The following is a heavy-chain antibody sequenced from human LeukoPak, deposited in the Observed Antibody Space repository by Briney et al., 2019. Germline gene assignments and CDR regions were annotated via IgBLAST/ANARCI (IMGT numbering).Heavy chain of an antibody. Sequence: ASVKVSCKASGYTFTGYYMHWVRQAPGQGLEWMEWINPNSGGTNYAQKFQGWVTMTRDTSISTAYMELSRLRSDDTAVYYCARRSDTAMTYFDYWGQGTLVTVSS. J-gene: IGHJ4*02. CDR2: INPNSGGT. CDR3: ARRSDTAMTYFDY. CDR1: GYTFTGYY. V-gene: IGHV1-2*04. D-gene: IGHD5-18*01.